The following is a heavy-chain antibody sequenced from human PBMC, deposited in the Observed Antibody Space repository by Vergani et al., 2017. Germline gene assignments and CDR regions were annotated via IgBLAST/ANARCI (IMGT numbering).Heavy chain of an antibody. J-gene: IGHJ4*02. V-gene: IGHV3-7*01. CDR2: IKQDGSEK. CDR3: ARFGQDYRLYYYDSSGSPDY. D-gene: IGHD3-22*01. Sequence: EVQLVESGGGLVQPGGSLRLSCAASGFMFSNYWMNWVRQAPGKGLEWVANIKQDGSEKYYVDSVRGRFTISRDNAKNSLYLQMNSLRAEDTAVYYCARFGQDYRLYYYDSSGSPDYWGQGTLVTVSS. CDR1: GFMFSNYW.